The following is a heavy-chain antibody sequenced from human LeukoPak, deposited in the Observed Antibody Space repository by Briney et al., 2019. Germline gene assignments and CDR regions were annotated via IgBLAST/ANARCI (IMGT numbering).Heavy chain of an antibody. D-gene: IGHD1-26*01. V-gene: IGHV3-66*01. CDR3: ARGIVGANYGMDV. Sequence: PGGSLRLSCAASGFTVSSNYMSWVRQAPGKGLEWVSVIYSGGSTYYADSVKGRFTISRDNSKNTLYLQINSLRAEDTAVYYCARGIVGANYGMDVWGQGTTVTVSS. J-gene: IGHJ6*02. CDR2: IYSGGST. CDR1: GFTVSSNY.